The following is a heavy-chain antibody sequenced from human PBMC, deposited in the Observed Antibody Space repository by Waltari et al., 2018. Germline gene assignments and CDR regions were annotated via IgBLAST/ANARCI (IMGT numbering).Heavy chain of an antibody. D-gene: IGHD3-10*02. J-gene: IGHJ5*02. CDR2: ISAYNGNT. CDR3: ARDRRDDNNSVRWLDP. CDR1: GYMFRNFG. V-gene: IGHV1-18*01. Sequence: QIQLVQSGGEVKKPGASVKVSCKASGYMFRNFGIFWVRQAPGQGLEFMGWISAYNGNTNDAHTFQGRLTLTTDTSASTAYMELSSLTSDDTAVYYCARDRRDDNNSVRWLDPWGQGTLVTVSS.